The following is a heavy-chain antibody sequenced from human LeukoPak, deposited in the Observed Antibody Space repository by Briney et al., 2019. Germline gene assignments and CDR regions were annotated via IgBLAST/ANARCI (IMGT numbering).Heavy chain of an antibody. J-gene: IGHJ4*02. Sequence: GGSLRLSCAASGFTFSSYWMSWVRQAPGKGLEWVANIKQDGSEKYYVDSVKGRFTISRDNAKNSLHLQMNSLRAEDTAVYYCASSPPYSSGWRPFDYWGQGTLVTVSS. CDR1: GFTFSSYW. D-gene: IGHD6-19*01. CDR2: IKQDGSEK. CDR3: ASSPPYSSGWRPFDY. V-gene: IGHV3-7*01.